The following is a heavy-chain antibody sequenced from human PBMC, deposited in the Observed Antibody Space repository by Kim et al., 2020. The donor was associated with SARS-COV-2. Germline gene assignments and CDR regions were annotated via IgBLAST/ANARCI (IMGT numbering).Heavy chain of an antibody. J-gene: IGHJ5*02. V-gene: IGHV3-48*02. CDR3: ARDSAWFGAPGGFDP. D-gene: IGHD3-10*01. Sequence: DSVKGRFTISRDNAKNSLYLQMNSLRDEDTAVYYCARDSAWFGAPGGFDPWGQGTLVTVSS.